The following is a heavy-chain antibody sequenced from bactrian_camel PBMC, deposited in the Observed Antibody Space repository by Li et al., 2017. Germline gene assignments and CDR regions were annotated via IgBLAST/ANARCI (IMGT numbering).Heavy chain of an antibody. CDR2: IATGSGNT. J-gene: IGHJ4*01. Sequence: QVQLVESGGGSVQAGGSLRLSCSVYGYTHSSACMAWFRQAPGKEREGVARIATGSGNTYYADSVKGRFTISEDNAKATLYLQMNSLKPEDTAMYYCAAARLLGAVCGEFRDWGQGTQVTVS. CDR3: AAARLLGAVCGEFRD. CDR1: GYTHSSAC. D-gene: IGHD1*01. V-gene: IGHV3S1*01.